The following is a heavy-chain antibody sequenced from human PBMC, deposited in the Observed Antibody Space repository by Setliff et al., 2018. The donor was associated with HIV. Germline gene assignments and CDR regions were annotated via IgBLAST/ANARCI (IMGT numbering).Heavy chain of an antibody. D-gene: IGHD6-19*01. J-gene: IGHJ4*02. V-gene: IGHV1-69*05. CDR2: IIPMYGVA. CDR1: GGTFSSYV. CDR3: AKDKWGSNGPLDY. Sequence: RASVKVSCKASGGTFSSYVISWVRQAPGQGPEWMGGIIPMYGVANYAQKFQGRVTITTDESTSTAYMELSSLRAEDMALYYCAKDKWGSNGPLDYWGQGTLVTVSS.